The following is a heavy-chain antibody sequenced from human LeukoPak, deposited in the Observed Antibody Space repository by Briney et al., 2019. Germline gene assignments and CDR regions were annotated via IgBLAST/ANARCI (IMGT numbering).Heavy chain of an antibody. J-gene: IGHJ3*02. CDR1: GGSFSGYY. CDR3: ARPTDYYDSSGYPKHDAFDI. D-gene: IGHD3-22*01. V-gene: IGHV4-34*01. Sequence: PSETLSLTCAVYGGSFSGYYWSWIRQPSGKGLEWIGEINHSGSTNYNPSLKSRVTISVDTSKNQFSLKLSSVTAADTAVYYCARPTDYYDSSGYPKHDAFDIWGQGTMVTVSS. CDR2: INHSGST.